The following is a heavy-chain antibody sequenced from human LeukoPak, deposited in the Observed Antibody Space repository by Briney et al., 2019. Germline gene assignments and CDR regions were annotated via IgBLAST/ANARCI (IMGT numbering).Heavy chain of an antibody. CDR1: GLTFSSYG. J-gene: IGHJ4*02. V-gene: IGHV3-21*01. D-gene: IGHD4-17*01. Sequence: PGGSLRLSCAASGLTFSSYGMNWVRQAPGKGLEWVSSISYSSSYIYYADSVKGRFTISRDNAKNSLYLQMNSLRPEDTAVYYCARIAVTYTFDYWGQGTLVTVSS. CDR2: ISYSSSYI. CDR3: ARIAVTYTFDY.